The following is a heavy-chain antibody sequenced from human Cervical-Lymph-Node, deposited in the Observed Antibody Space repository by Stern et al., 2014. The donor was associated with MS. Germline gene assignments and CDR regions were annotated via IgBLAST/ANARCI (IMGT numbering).Heavy chain of an antibody. V-gene: IGHV4-39*01. J-gene: IGHJ6*02. Sequence: QVQLQESGPGLVKPSETLSLTCTVSGGSISSSRYYWGWIRQPPGKGLEWIGSIYYSGTTYYNPSLKSRVTMSVATSKNQYSLMGSLVTAADTAVYYCARTLRHYYGSGSDPYYGMDVWGQGTTVTVSS. CDR1: GGSISSSRYY. CDR3: ARTLRHYYGSGSDPYYGMDV. CDR2: IYYSGTT. D-gene: IGHD3-10*01.